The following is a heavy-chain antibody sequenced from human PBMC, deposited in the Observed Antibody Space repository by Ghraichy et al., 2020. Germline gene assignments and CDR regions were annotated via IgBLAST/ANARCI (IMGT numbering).Heavy chain of an antibody. V-gene: IGHV6-1*01. J-gene: IGHJ4*02. CDR1: GDSVSSSSSA. CDR2: TYYRSKWYY. D-gene: IGHD1-26*01. Sequence: SQTLSLTCAISGDSVSSSSSAWNWIRQSPSRGLEWLGRTYYRSKWYYHYAVSVKSRVTINPDTSKNQFSLQLNSVTPEDTAMYYCARTAGIGVYYWGQGTLVTVSS. CDR3: ARTAGIGVYY.